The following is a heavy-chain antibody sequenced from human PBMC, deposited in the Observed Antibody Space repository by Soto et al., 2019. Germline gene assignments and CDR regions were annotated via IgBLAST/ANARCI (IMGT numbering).Heavy chain of an antibody. CDR1: GGTFSSYA. CDR3: ARGVGWELRGVFEY. CDR2: IIPIFGTA. D-gene: IGHD1-26*01. Sequence: QVQLVQSGAEVKKPGSAVNVSCKASGGTFSSYAISWVRQAPGQGLEWMGGIIPIFGTANYAQKFQGRVTITADESTSTAYMELSSLRSEDTAVYYCARGVGWELRGVFEYWGQGTLVTVSS. J-gene: IGHJ4*02. V-gene: IGHV1-69*01.